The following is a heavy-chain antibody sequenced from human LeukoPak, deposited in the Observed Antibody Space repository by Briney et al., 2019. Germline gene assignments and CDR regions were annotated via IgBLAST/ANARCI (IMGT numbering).Heavy chain of an antibody. V-gene: IGHV1-2*04. CDR3: ARDHPVDTAMALDY. D-gene: IGHD5-18*01. J-gene: IGHJ4*02. CDR2: INPNSGGT. CDR1: GYTFTGYY. Sequence: ASVKVSCKASGYTFTGYYMHWVRQAPGHGLGWMGWINPNSGGTNYAQKFQGWVTMTRDTSISTAYMELSRLRSDDTAVYYCARDHPVDTAMALDYWGQGTLVTVSS.